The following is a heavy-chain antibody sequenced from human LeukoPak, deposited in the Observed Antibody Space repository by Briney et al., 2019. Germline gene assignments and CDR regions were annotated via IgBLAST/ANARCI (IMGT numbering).Heavy chain of an antibody. CDR3: ARDKRWSGYYLDAFDI. D-gene: IGHD3-3*01. J-gene: IGHJ3*02. CDR2: ISYGGNNK. CDR1: GFTFSSYA. V-gene: IGHV3-30-3*01. Sequence: GRSLRLSCAASGFTFSSYAMHWVRQAPGKGLEWVAVISYGGNNKYYADSVKGRFTISRDNSKNTLYLQMNSLRAEDTAVYYCARDKRWSGYYLDAFDIWGQGTMVTVSS.